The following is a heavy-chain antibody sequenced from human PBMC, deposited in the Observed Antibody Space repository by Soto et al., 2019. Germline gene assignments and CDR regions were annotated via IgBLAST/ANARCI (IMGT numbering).Heavy chain of an antibody. CDR1: GGSISSGGYY. J-gene: IGHJ6*03. CDR3: ARVLRDYCSGGSCYSFYYYYMDV. Sequence: QVQLQESGPGLVKPSQTLSLTCTVSGGSISSGGYYWSWIRQHPGKGLEWIGYIYYSGSTYYNPSLKRRVTISVDTSKNQFSLKLSSVTAADTAVYYCARVLRDYCSGGSCYSFYYYYMDVWGKGTTVTVSS. V-gene: IGHV4-31*03. D-gene: IGHD2-15*01. CDR2: IYYSGST.